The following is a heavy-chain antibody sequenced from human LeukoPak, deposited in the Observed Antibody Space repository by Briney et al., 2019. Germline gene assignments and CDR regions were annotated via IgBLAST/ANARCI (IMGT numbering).Heavy chain of an antibody. CDR3: AREMGLLEWFPGYYYYMDV. V-gene: IGHV3-21*01. Sequence: PGGSLRLSCAASGFTFSSYSMNWVRQAPGKGLEWVSSISSSSSYIYYADSVRGRFTISRDNAKNSLYLQMNSLRAEDTAVYYCAREMGLLEWFPGYYYYMDVWGKGTTVTVSS. CDR2: ISSSSSYI. J-gene: IGHJ6*03. CDR1: GFTFSSYS. D-gene: IGHD3-3*01.